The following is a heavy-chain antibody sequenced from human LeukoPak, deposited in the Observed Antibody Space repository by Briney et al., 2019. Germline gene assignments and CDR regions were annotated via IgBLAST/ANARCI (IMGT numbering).Heavy chain of an antibody. CDR3: ARTGSYYALHYFDY. CDR1: GLTFSSYA. J-gene: IGHJ4*02. D-gene: IGHD1-26*01. V-gene: IGHV3-23*01. Sequence: GGSLRLSCAASGLTFSSYAMSWVSHAPGKGLEWVSAISGSGGSTYYADSAKGRFTISRDNSKNTLYLQMNSLRAEDTAIYYCARTGSYYALHYFDYWGQGTLVTVSS. CDR2: ISGSGGST.